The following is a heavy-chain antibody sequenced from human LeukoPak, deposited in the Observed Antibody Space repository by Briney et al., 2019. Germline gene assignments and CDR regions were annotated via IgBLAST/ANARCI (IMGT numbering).Heavy chain of an antibody. CDR3: ARDLNCNGGSCYSWTFDY. D-gene: IGHD2-15*01. CDR1: GFTFSSYW. J-gene: IGHJ4*02. Sequence: PGGSLRLSCAASGFTFSSYWMSWVRQAPGKGLEWVANIKQDGSEKYYVDSVKGRFTISRDNAKNSLYLQMNSLRAEDTAVYYCARDLNCNGGSCYSWTFDYWGQGTLVTVSS. CDR2: IKQDGSEK. V-gene: IGHV3-7*01.